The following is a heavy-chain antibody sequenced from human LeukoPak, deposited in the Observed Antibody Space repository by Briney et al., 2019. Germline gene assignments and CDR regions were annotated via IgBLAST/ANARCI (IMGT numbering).Heavy chain of an antibody. D-gene: IGHD1-14*01. CDR1: GGSISSGGFY. V-gene: IGHV4-31*03. Sequence: PSETLSLTCTVPGGSISSGGFYWSWIRQHPGKGLEWIGYIHYSGSTYYNPSLKSRVTISVDTSKNQFSLKLSSVTAADTAVYYCAIGVSLPSYLGMGYNWFDPWGQGTLVTVSS. CDR3: AIGVSLPSYLGMGYNWFDP. J-gene: IGHJ5*02. CDR2: IHYSGST.